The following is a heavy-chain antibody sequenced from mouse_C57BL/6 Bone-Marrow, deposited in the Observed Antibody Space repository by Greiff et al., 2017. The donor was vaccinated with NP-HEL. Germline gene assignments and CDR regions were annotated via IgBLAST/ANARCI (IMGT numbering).Heavy chain of an antibody. CDR1: GFTFSDYY. V-gene: IGHV5-16*01. CDR2: INYDGSST. Sequence: EVQLVESEGGLVQPGSSMKLSCTTSGFTFSDYYMAWVRQVPEKGLDWVANINYDGSSTYYLDSLKCRFIISRDNAKNILYLQMSSLKSEDTATYYCAREGGLRRRTYAMDYWGQGTSVTVSS. CDR3: AREGGLRRRTYAMDY. D-gene: IGHD2-4*01. J-gene: IGHJ4*01.